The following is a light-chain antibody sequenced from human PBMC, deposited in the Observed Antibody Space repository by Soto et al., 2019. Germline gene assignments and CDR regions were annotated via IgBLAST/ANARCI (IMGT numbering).Light chain of an antibody. CDR1: QSISNY. CDR3: MQVLQTPIT. J-gene: IGKJ5*01. CDR2: KAS. Sequence: DIQMTQSASSLSASVGDRVTITCRASQSISNYLNWYQQRPGKARKLLIYKASGVPDRFSGSGSGTDCTLKISRVEAEDVAVYYCMQVLQTPITFGQGTRLEIK. V-gene: IGKV1-39*01.